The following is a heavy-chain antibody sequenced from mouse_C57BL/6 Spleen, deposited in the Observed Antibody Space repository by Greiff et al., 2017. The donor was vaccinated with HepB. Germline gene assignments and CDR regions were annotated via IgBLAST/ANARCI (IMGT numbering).Heavy chain of an antibody. D-gene: IGHD3-1*01. CDR1: GYTFTDYY. V-gene: IGHV1-26*01. Sequence: VQLQQSGPELVKPGASVKISCKASGYTFTDYYMNWVKQSHGKSLEWIGDINPNNGGTSYNQKFKGKATLTVDKSSSTAYMELRSLTSEDSAVYYCARSGKLGDDWGQGTTLTVSS. J-gene: IGHJ2*01. CDR2: INPNNGGT. CDR3: ARSGKLGDD.